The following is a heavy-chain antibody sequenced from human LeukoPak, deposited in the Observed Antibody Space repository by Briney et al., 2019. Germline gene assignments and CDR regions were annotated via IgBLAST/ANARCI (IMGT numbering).Heavy chain of an antibody. D-gene: IGHD2-15*01. CDR2: INHSGST. Sequence: SETLSLTCAVYGGSFSGYYWSWIRQPPGKGLEWIGEINHSGSTNYNPSLKSRVIISVDTSKNQFSLKLSSVTAADTAVYYCARDYSAWVAASVVWGPGTLVTVSS. J-gene: IGHJ4*02. V-gene: IGHV4-34*01. CDR3: ARDYSAWVAASVV. CDR1: GGSFSGYY.